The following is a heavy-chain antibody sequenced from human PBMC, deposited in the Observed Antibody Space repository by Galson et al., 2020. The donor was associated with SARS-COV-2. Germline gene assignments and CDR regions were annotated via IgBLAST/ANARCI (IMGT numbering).Heavy chain of an antibody. D-gene: IGHD2-8*01. V-gene: IGHV4-39*02. CDR3: ARDDDLYAGLLRGYY. CDR2: FLYSGDN. CDR1: GDSVSNRDYY. Sequence: STTLSPTRTVSGDSVSNRDYYWGGISQPPGKGPERNGTFLYSGDNYNNPSLKSRVTISVDTPTNQFSLKLTSVTAADTAIYYCARDDDLYAGLLRGYYWGQGTLVTVSS. J-gene: IGHJ4*02.